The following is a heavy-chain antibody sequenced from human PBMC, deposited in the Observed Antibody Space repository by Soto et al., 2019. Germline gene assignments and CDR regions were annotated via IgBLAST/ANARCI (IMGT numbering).Heavy chain of an antibody. CDR2: VSYTGCT. V-gene: IGHV4-59*13. CDR1: GGSISSYY. J-gene: IGHJ5*02. D-gene: IGHD1-1*01. CDR3: ARLAVDLNDYWSVDP. Sequence: QVQLQESGPGLVKPSETLPLTCTVSGGSISSYYWSWIRQPPGKGLEWIGYVSYTGCTYYNPAPQSRVTISLGTSMNRFSLKVASATAADTAVYYGARLAVDLNDYWSVDPWRQGTLVTVSS.